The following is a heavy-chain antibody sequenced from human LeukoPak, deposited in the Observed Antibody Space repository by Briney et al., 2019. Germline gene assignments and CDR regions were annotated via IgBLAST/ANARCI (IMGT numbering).Heavy chain of an antibody. CDR3: ARDGRYSTTGDWFDP. V-gene: IGHV1-69*13. J-gene: IGHJ5*02. CDR2: IIPIFGTA. CDR1: GGTFSSYA. D-gene: IGHD3-9*01. Sequence: ASVKVSCKASGGTFSSYAISWARQAPGQGLEWMGGIIPIFGTANYAQKFQGRVTITADESTSTVYMELSRLRSDDTAVYNCARDGRYSTTGDWFDPWGQGTLVTVSS.